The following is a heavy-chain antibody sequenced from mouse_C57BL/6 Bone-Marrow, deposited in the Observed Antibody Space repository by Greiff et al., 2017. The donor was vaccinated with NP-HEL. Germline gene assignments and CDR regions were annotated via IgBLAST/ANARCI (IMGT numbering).Heavy chain of an antibody. D-gene: IGHD4-1*02. CDR2: IRNKANGYTT. CDR3: ARPTGTSWYFDV. J-gene: IGHJ1*03. Sequence: EVKLVESGGGLVQPGGSLSLSCAASGFTFTDYYMSWVRQPPGKALEWLGFIRNKANGYTTEYSASVKGRFTISRDNSQSILYLQMNALRAEDSATYCCARPTGTSWYFDVWGTGTTVTVSS. CDR1: GFTFTDYY. V-gene: IGHV7-3*01.